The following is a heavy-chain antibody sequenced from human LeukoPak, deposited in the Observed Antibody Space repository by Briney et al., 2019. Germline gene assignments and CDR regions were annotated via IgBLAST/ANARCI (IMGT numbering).Heavy chain of an antibody. CDR1: GFTFDDYG. CDR3: AKGAPHSSGWYFFRSPLDYFDY. Sequence: GGSLRLSCAASGFTFDDYGMSWVRQAPGKGLEWVSGISWNSGSIGYADSVKGRFTISRDNAKNSLYLQMNSLRAEDTALYYCAKGAPHSSGWYFFRSPLDYFDYWGQGTLVTVSS. V-gene: IGHV3-9*01. D-gene: IGHD6-19*01. CDR2: ISWNSGSI. J-gene: IGHJ4*02.